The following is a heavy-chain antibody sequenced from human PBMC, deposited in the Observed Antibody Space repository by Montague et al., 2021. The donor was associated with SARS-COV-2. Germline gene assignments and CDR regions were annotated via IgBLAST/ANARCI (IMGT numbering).Heavy chain of an antibody. V-gene: IGHV4-4*02. CDR2: IHHSGGT. D-gene: IGHD1-1*01. CDR1: GDSIDSGDW. Sequence: SETLSLTCTVSGDSIDSGDWWSWVRQAPGRGLEFIGEIHHSGGTNYNPSLRGRVTMSVDKSKNQFSLSLSSVTAADTAVYYCARVPLVGPTAGTSDYWGLGTLVAVSS. J-gene: IGHJ4*02. CDR3: ARVPLVGPTAGTSDY.